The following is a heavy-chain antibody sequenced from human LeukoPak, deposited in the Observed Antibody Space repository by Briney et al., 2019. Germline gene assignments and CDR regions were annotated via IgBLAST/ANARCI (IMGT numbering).Heavy chain of an antibody. J-gene: IGHJ3*02. CDR2: IIPIFGTA. CDR1: GGTFSSYA. Sequence: ASVKVSCKASGGTFSSYAISWVRQAPGQGLEWMGGIIPIFGTANYAQKFQGRVTITADKSTSTAYMELSSLRSEDTAVYYCARDSSSSLDAFDIWGQGTMVTVSS. V-gene: IGHV1-69*06. CDR3: ARDSSSSLDAFDI. D-gene: IGHD6-6*01.